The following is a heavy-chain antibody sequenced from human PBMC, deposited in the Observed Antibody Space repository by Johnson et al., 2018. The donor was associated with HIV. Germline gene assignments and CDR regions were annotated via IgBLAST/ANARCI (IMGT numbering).Heavy chain of an antibody. CDR3: SREVYQMTAFDI. CDR2: IKSKTDGGAT. V-gene: IGHV3-15*01. CDR1: GFTFNNAW. D-gene: IGHD2-2*01. Sequence: VQLVESGGGLVKPGGSLRLSCAASGFTFNNAWMSWVRQAPGKGLEWVGHIKSKTDGGATDYPAPVKDRFNISRDDSKNTLYLQINSLKTDDTGVDYCSREVYQMTAFDIWGQGTVVTVSS. J-gene: IGHJ3*02.